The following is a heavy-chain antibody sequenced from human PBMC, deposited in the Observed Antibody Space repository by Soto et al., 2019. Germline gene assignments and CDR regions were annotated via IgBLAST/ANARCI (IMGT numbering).Heavy chain of an antibody. CDR2: LRSKANSYAT. CDR3: TRAMVRGAHFDY. V-gene: IGHV3-73*01. CDR1: GFTFSGSA. D-gene: IGHD3-10*01. Sequence: PGGSLRLSCAASGFTFSGSAMHWVRQASGKGLEWVGRLRSKANSYATAYASSVKGRFTISRDDSKNTAYLQMNSPKTEDTAVYYCTRAMVRGAHFDYWGQGTLVAVSS. J-gene: IGHJ4*02.